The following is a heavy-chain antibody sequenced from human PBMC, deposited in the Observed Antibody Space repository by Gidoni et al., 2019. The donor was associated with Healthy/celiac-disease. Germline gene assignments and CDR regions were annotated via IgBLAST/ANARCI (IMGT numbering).Heavy chain of an antibody. Sequence: QVQLQQSGPGLVKPSQTLPLTCAISGDSFSSNSAAWNWIRQSPSGGLEWLGRTYYRSKWYNDYAVSVKSRITINPDTSKNQFSLQLNSVTPEDTAVYYCARELSGWSWGPHTYFDYWGQGTLVTVSS. CDR1: GDSFSSNSAA. D-gene: IGHD6-19*01. CDR2: TYYRSKWYN. V-gene: IGHV6-1*01. J-gene: IGHJ4*02. CDR3: ARELSGWSWGPHTYFDY.